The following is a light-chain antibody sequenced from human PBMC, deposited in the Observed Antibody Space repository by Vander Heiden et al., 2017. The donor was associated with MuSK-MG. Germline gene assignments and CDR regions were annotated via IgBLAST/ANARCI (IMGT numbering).Light chain of an antibody. CDR1: QSIGTY. CDR2: AAS. J-gene: IGKJ1*01. Sequence: QMTQSPSSLSASVRDRVTIACRASQSIGTYLSWYQHKPGKAPKLLIYAASSLESGVPSRFSGSGSGTDFTLSIRSLHPEDITTYYCQESDTTASTFQQASKAE. CDR3: QESDTTAST. V-gene: IGKV1-39*01.